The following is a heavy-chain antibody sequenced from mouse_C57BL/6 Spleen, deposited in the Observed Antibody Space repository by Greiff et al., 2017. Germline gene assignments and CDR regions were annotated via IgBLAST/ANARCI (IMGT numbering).Heavy chain of an antibody. J-gene: IGHJ4*01. V-gene: IGHV2-5*01. CDR1: GFSLTSYG. Sequence: VQVVESGPGLVQPSQSLSITCTVSGFSLTSYGVHWVRQSPGKGLEWLGVIWRGGSTDYNAAFMSRLSITKDNSKSQVFFKMNSLQADDTAIYYCANNWDVDYAMDYWGQGTSVTVSS. CDR2: IWRGGST. D-gene: IGHD4-1*01. CDR3: ANNWDVDYAMDY.